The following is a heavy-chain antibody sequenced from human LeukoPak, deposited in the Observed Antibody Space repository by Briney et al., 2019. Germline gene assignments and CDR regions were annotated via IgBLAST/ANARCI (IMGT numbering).Heavy chain of an antibody. V-gene: IGHV3-23*01. CDR1: GFTFTNYA. CDR3: VKEGPSSTKRYRKYFQH. CDR2: ISASGGST. Sequence: PGGSLRLSCAASGFTFTNYAMSWVRQSPKKGLEWVSVISASGGSTNYADSVKGRFTISRDNSKNTLYLQMNSLRAEDTAVYYCVKEGPSSTKRYRKYFQHWGQGTLVTVSS. J-gene: IGHJ1*01. D-gene: IGHD2-2*01.